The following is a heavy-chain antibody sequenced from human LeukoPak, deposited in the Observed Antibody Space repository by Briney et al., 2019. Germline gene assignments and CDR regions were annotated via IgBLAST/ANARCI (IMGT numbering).Heavy chain of an antibody. V-gene: IGHV3-23*01. CDR3: AKAPPDKWEYYYGMDV. CDR1: GFTFSGYA. Sequence: GGSLRLSCAASGFTFSGYAMTWVRQAPGKGLEWVSAISGRGDASYFAESVKGRFTISRDNSKSTLYLQMNSLRAEDTAVYYCAKAPPDKWEYYYGMDVWGKGTTVTVSS. D-gene: IGHD1-26*01. CDR2: ISGRGDAS. J-gene: IGHJ6*04.